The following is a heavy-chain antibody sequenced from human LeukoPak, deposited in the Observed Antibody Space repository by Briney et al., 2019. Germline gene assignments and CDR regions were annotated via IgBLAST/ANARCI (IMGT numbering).Heavy chain of an antibody. D-gene: IGHD3-10*02. CDR3: ARATMSLDY. CDR2: ISSRGSI. Sequence: PGGSLRLSCAASGFTFSSHEMNWVRQAPGKGLEWLSYISSRGSIYYADSVEGRFTISRDNAKNSLHLQMNSLRAEDTAVYYCARATMSLDYWGQGTLVTVSS. V-gene: IGHV3-48*03. J-gene: IGHJ4*02. CDR1: GFTFSSHE.